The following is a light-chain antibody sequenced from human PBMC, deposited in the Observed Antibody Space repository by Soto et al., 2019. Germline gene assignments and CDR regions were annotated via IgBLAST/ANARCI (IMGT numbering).Light chain of an antibody. J-gene: IGLJ1*01. Sequence: QSVLTQPAAVSGSPGQSIAISCTGTSSDVGTYNSVDWYQQYPGKAPKLMIHDVSNRPSGVSDRFSGSKSGNTASLTISGLQSEDEADYYCSSYTSSSSYVFGSGTKVTVL. V-gene: IGLV2-14*01. CDR3: SSYTSSSSYV. CDR1: SSDVGTYNS. CDR2: DVS.